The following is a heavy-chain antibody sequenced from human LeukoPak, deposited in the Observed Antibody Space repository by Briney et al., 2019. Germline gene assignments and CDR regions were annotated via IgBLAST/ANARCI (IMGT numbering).Heavy chain of an antibody. V-gene: IGHV4-4*02. D-gene: IGHD5-24*01. CDR1: GGSISSSNW. CDR3: ARIPFNFYAMDV. Sequence: SETLSLTCAVSGGSISSSNWWSWVRQPPGKGLEWIGEIYHSGSTNYNPSLKSRVTISADKSKNQFSLKLNSVTAADTAVYYCARIPFNFYAMDVWGQGTTVTVSS. CDR2: IYHSGST. J-gene: IGHJ6*02.